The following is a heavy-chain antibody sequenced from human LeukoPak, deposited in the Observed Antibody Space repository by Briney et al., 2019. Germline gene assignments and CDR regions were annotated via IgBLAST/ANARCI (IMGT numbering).Heavy chain of an antibody. Sequence: GGPLRLSCAASRFTFSNYWMHWVRQAPGKGLVWVSRINSDGSGTSYADSVKGRFTISRDNAKNSLYLQMNSLRAEDTAVYYCARVVGGLLDIWGQGTMVTVSS. D-gene: IGHD3-10*01. CDR1: RFTFSNYW. CDR3: ARVVGGLLDI. J-gene: IGHJ3*02. V-gene: IGHV3-74*01. CDR2: INSDGSGT.